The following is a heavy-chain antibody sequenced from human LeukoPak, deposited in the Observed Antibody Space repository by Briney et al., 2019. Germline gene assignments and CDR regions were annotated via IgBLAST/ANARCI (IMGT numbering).Heavy chain of an antibody. Sequence: SETLSLTCTVSGGSISRYYWSWIRQPPGKGLVWIGYIYYSGSTNYNPSLKSRVTISVDTSKNQFSLRLRSVTAADTAVYYCARGYSSSPRGFRYYYMDVWGKGTTVTVSS. D-gene: IGHD6-6*01. J-gene: IGHJ6*03. V-gene: IGHV4-59*01. CDR3: ARGYSSSPRGFRYYYMDV. CDR2: IYYSGST. CDR1: GGSISRYY.